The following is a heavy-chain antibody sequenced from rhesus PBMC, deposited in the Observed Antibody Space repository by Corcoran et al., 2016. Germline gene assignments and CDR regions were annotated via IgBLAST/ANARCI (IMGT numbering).Heavy chain of an antibody. CDR3: ARDAVAAHYYGVDS. Sequence: QVQLQESGPGLVKPSETLSLTCAVSGGSISSSNWWRWIRQPPGKGLEWIGYISGSSGSTYYDPSLKSRVTMSKDTSKNQFSLKLSSVTAADTAVYYCARDAVAAHYYGVDSWGQGVVVTVSS. CDR2: ISGSSGST. D-gene: IGHD4-29*01. V-gene: IGHV4S19*01. CDR1: GGSISSSNW. J-gene: IGHJ6*01.